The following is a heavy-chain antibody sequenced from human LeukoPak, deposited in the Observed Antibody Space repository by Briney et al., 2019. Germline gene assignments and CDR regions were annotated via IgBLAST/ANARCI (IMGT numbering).Heavy chain of an antibody. CDR1: GGTFSSYA. Sequence: SVKVSCKASGGTFSSYAISWVRQAPGQGLGWMGGIIPIFGTANYAQKFQGRVTITADESTSTAYMELSSLRSEDTAVYYCARVSSYYGSGSYGYWGQGTLVTVSS. D-gene: IGHD3-10*01. V-gene: IGHV1-69*13. CDR3: ARVSSYYGSGSYGY. CDR2: IIPIFGTA. J-gene: IGHJ4*02.